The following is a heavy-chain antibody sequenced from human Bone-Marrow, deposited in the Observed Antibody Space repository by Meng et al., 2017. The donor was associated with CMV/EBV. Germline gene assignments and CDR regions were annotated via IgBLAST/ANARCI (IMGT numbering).Heavy chain of an antibody. J-gene: IGHJ6*02. CDR2: ISAYNGNT. V-gene: IGHV1-18*01. CDR3: ARDPVPPFWSGDCTGAYGMDV. CDR1: GYTFTSYG. D-gene: IGHD3-3*01. Sequence: ASVKVSCKASGYTFTSYGIHWVRQAPGQGLEWMGRISAYNGNTNYAQKLQGRVTMTTDTSTSTAYMELRSLRSEDTAVYYCARDPVPPFWSGDCTGAYGMDVWGQGTTVTVSS.